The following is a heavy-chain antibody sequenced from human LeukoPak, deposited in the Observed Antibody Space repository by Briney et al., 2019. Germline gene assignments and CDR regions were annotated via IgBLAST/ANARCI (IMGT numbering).Heavy chain of an antibody. CDR1: GYTLTSYG. D-gene: IGHD3-10*01. Sequence: ASVNVSCKASGYTLTSYGISWVRQAPGQGREWMGWNSAYNGNTNYAQKLQGRVTMTTDTSTSTAYMELRSLRSDDPAVYYCARDLLWFGEFGPPDYYYYYMDVWGKGTTVTVSS. J-gene: IGHJ6*03. CDR2: NSAYNGNT. CDR3: ARDLLWFGEFGPPDYYYYYMDV. V-gene: IGHV1-18*01.